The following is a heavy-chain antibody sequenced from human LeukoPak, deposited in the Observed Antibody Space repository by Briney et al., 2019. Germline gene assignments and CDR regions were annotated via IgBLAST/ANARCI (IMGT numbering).Heavy chain of an antibody. CDR3: ARHGTATYYDFWN. J-gene: IGHJ1*01. V-gene: IGHV4-59*08. CDR1: GGSFSGYY. Sequence: SETLSLTCAVYGGSFSGYYWSWIRRPPGKGLEWIGYIYYSGSTNYNPSLKSRVTISVDTSKNQFSLKLSSVTAADTAVYYCARHGTATYYDFWNWGQGTLVTVSS. D-gene: IGHD3-3*01. CDR2: IYYSGST.